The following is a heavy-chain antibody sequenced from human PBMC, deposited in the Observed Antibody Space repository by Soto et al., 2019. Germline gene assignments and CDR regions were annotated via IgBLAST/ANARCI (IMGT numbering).Heavy chain of an antibody. J-gene: IGHJ4*02. V-gene: IGHV4-59*01. Sequence: QVQLQESGPGLVKPSETLSLTCTVSGGSISSYYWSWIRQPPGKGLEWIGYISYSGSTNYTPSLKSRVTLSLDTSKHQFSLKLSSGTDADPAVYYCARHTYYYYLIDYWSQGTLVNVSS. CDR3: ARHTYYYYLIDY. D-gene: IGHD3-10*01. CDR2: ISYSGST. CDR1: GGSISSYY.